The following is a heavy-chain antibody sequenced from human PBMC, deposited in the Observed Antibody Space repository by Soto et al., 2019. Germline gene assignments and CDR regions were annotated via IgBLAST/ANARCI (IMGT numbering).Heavy chain of an antibody. D-gene: IGHD3-22*01. CDR1: GFTFSSYA. J-gene: IGHJ4*02. CDR3: VKDGDNTGYYFTYYFDH. CDR2: ISGSGDST. Sequence: GGSLRLSCAASGFTFSSYAMSWVRQAPGKGLEGVSGISGSGDSTYYAGSVKGRVTISRDNKKSFLYLQMDSLGPDDTALYYCVKDGDNTGYYFTYYFDHWGQGAPVTVSS. V-gene: IGHV3-23*01.